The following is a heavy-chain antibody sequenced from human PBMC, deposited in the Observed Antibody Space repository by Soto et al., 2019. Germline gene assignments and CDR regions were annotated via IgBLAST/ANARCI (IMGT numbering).Heavy chain of an antibody. V-gene: IGHV4-31*03. Sequence: QVQLQESGPGLVKPSQTLSLTCTVSGGSISSGGYYWSWIRQHPGKGLEWFGYIYYSGSTYYNPSPRRRASISVDKPKNPCSLKLSSVTAADPAVYCCARSPEATVTAVDYWGQGTLVTVSS. J-gene: IGHJ4*02. CDR3: ARSPEATVTAVDY. CDR1: GGSISSGGYY. CDR2: IYYSGST. D-gene: IGHD4-17*01.